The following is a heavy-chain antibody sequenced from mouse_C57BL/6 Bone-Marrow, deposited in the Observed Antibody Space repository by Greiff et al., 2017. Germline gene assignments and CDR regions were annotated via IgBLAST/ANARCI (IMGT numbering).Heavy chain of an antibody. V-gene: IGHV1-52*01. Sequence: QVQLQQPGAELVRPGSSVKLSCKASGYTFTSYWMHWVKQRPIQGLEWIGNIDPSDSETHYNQKFKDKATLTVDKSSSPAYMQLSSLTSEDSAVYYWARRGTVVAHFDVWGTGTTVTVSS. CDR3: ARRGTVVAHFDV. CDR1: GYTFTSYW. CDR2: IDPSDSET. J-gene: IGHJ1*03. D-gene: IGHD1-1*01.